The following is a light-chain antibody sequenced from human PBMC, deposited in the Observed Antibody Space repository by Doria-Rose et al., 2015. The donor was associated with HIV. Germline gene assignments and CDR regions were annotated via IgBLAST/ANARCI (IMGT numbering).Light chain of an antibody. CDR1: QSFSSTH. CDR2: DGS. V-gene: IGKV3-20*01. Sequence: TQSPGTLSLSPGERATLSRRASQSFSSTHLAWYQQKPGQAPSLLIYDGSTRATGIPDRFSASGSGTDFTLTINRLEPEDFALYYCHQYGTSWTFGQGTKVEI. J-gene: IGKJ1*01. CDR3: HQYGTSWT.